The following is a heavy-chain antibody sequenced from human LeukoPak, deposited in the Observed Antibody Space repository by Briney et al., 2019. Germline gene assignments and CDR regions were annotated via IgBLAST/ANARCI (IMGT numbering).Heavy chain of an antibody. CDR2: MNPNSGNT. J-gene: IGHJ4*02. D-gene: IGHD3-16*02. CDR3: ARDLYYDYVWGSYRSFDY. CDR1: GYTFTSYD. V-gene: IGHV1-8*01. Sequence: ASVKVSCKASGYTFTSYDINWVRQATGQGLEWMGWMNPNSGNTGYAQKFQGRVTMTRNTSISTAYMELSSLRSDDTAVYYCARDLYYDYVWGSYRSFDYWGQGTLVTVSS.